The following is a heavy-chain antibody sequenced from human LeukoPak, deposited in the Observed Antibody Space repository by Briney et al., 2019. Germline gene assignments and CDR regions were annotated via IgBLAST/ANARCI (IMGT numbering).Heavy chain of an antibody. CDR2: FDPEDGET. J-gene: IGHJ4*02. CDR1: GYTLTELS. CDR3: AIRDLYSGSYYVNY. V-gene: IGHV1-24*01. D-gene: IGHD1-26*01. Sequence: ASVKVSCKVSGYTLTELSIHWVRQAPGKGLEGMGGFDPEDGETIYAQKFQGRVTMTEDTSTDTAHMELSSLRSEDTAVYYCAIRDLYSGSYYVNYWGQGTLVTVSS.